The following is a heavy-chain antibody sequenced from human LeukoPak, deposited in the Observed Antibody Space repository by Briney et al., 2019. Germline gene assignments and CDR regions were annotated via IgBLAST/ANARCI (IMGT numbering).Heavy chain of an antibody. J-gene: IGHJ4*02. CDR1: GGSISSYY. CDR2: ISSSGST. D-gene: IGHD2-15*01. CDR3: AREGRSSTPGY. Sequence: PSETLSLTCTVSGGSISSYYWSWIRQPAGKGLEWIGQISSSGSTDYNPSLKSRVTMSVDTSKTQFSLKLSSVTAADTAVYYCAREGRSSTPGYWGQGTLVTVSS. V-gene: IGHV4-4*07.